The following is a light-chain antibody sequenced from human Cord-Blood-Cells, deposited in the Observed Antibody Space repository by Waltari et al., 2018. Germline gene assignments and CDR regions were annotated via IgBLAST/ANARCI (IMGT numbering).Light chain of an antibody. J-gene: IGKJ1*01. V-gene: IGKV3-20*01. CDR3: QQYGSSPPTWT. Sequence: IVLTQSPGTLSLSPGERTTLSCRSSQSVSSSYLAWYQQKPGQAPSLLIYGASSRATGTPDRFSGSGSGTDFTLSISRPEPEDCAVHHSQQYGSSPPTWTLRQG. CDR1: QSVSSSY. CDR2: GAS.